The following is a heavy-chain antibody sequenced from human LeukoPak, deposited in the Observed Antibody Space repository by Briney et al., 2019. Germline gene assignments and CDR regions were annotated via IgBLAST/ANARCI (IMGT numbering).Heavy chain of an antibody. J-gene: IGHJ4*02. D-gene: IGHD6-19*01. CDR3: AKNSSGGYSDY. Sequence: GASVKVSCKASGYTFTSSGISRVRQAPGQGLEWMGWISTYTGYSKYAQNLQGRVTMTADTSTSTAYMELSSLRSDDTAVYYCAKNSSGGYSDYWGQGTLVTVSS. CDR2: ISTYTGYS. V-gene: IGHV1-18*01. CDR1: GYTFTSSG.